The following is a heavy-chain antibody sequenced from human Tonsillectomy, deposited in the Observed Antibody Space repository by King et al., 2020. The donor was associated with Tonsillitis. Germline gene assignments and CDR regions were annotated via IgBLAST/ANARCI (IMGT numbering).Heavy chain of an antibody. Sequence: PLQESGPGLVKPSQTLSLTCTVSGASISSGGYYWSWIRQPAGKGLEWIGRIYTSGSTHYNPALKSRGTMSVDTSKNQFSLKLSSVTAADAAVYYCARSSSSWREYYYYFNYMDVWGKGTTVTVSS. V-gene: IGHV4-61*02. CDR1: GASISSGGYY. CDR2: IYTSGST. J-gene: IGHJ6*03. D-gene: IGHD6-13*01. CDR3: ARSSSSWREYYYYFNYMDV.